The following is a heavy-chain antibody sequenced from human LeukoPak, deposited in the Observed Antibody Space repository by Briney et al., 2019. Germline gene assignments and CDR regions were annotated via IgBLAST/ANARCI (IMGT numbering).Heavy chain of an antibody. J-gene: IGHJ4*02. Sequence: SETLSLTCTVSGGSISSYYWSWIRQPPGKGLEWIGYIYYSGSTNYNPSLKSRVTISVDTSKNQFSLKLSSVTAADTAVYYCARGDYYDSSGYVIDYWGQGTLVTVSS. V-gene: IGHV4-59*08. CDR1: GGSISSYY. CDR2: IYYSGST. CDR3: ARGDYYDSSGYVIDY. D-gene: IGHD3-22*01.